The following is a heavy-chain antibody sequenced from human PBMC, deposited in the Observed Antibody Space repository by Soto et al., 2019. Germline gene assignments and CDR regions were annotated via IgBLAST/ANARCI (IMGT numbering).Heavy chain of an antibody. CDR2: INPAGGTT. CDR3: ARDGTFDY. D-gene: IGHD1-7*01. J-gene: IGHJ4*02. V-gene: IGHV1-46*01. CDR1: GYTFTRYF. Sequence: QVQLVQSGAEVKKSGASVKVSCQASGYTFTRYFMQWVRQAPGQGLEWMGLINPAGGTTSYAQQFQGRVTMTRDTSTSTMYMELSSLRSEDTAVYYCARDGTFDYWGQGTLVTVSS.